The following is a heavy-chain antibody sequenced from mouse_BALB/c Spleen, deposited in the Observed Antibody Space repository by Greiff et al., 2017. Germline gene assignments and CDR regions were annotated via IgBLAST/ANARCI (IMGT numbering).Heavy chain of an antibody. J-gene: IGHJ2*01. D-gene: IGHD3-1*01. CDR1: GFNIKDYY. CDR3: ASAARAPYYFDY. CDR2: IDPENGNT. Sequence: VQLLQSGAELVRPGASVKLSCKASGFNIKDYYMHWVKQRPEQGLEWIGWIDPENGNTIYDPKFQGKASITADTSSNTAYLQLSSLTSEDTAIYCCASAARAPYYFDYWGQGTTLTVSS. V-gene: IGHV14-1*02.